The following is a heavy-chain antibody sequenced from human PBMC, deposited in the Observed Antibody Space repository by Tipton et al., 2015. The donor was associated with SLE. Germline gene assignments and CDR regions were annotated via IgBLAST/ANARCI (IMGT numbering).Heavy chain of an antibody. J-gene: IGHJ5*02. CDR2: VYFSGST. CDR1: GGSITSYY. CDR3: ASSPAASSSGWYNL. D-gene: IGHD6-19*01. V-gene: IGHV4-4*09. Sequence: TLSLTCTVSGGSITSYYWSWIRQPPGKGLEWIGYVYFSGSTNYNPSLESRVTISVDTSENQVSLKLRSLTAADTAVYYCASSPAASSSGWYNLWDQGTRVTVSS.